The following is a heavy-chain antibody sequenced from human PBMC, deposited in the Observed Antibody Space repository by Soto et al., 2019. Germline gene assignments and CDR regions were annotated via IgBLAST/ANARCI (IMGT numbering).Heavy chain of an antibody. Sequence: GGSLRLSCVGSGFTFGNYAMSWVRQAPGKGLEWVSSITGIDGRTYYADSVKGRFTISRDNPKNTLYLQMNNLRAEDTAMFYCAKDRGPYCSGGICYPPSWFDPWGQGTQVTISS. V-gene: IGHV3-23*01. D-gene: IGHD2-15*01. CDR2: ITGIDGRT. J-gene: IGHJ5*02. CDR3: AKDRGPYCSGGICYPPSWFDP. CDR1: GFTFGNYA.